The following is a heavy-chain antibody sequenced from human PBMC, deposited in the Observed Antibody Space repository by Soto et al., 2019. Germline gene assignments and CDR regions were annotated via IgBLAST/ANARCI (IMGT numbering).Heavy chain of an antibody. V-gene: IGHV4-39*01. Sequence: SDTLSLTCNILGASISSYNYWRRFGKPPGKGLEWIGSIIYSGDIMYNPSLQSRLTLFVDTSKNQFSLKLSSVTAADTAVYYCVRLGGYCTTSCYGYYAMDVWGQGTTVT. D-gene: IGHD2-8*01. J-gene: IGHJ6*02. CDR2: IIYSGDI. CDR1: GASISSYNY. CDR3: VRLGGYCTTSCYGYYAMDV.